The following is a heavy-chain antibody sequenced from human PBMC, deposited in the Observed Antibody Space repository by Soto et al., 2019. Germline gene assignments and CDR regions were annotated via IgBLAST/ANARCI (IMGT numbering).Heavy chain of an antibody. J-gene: IGHJ3*02. Sequence: SETLFLTCTVSGGSISSSSYYWGWIRQPPGKGLEWIGSIYYSGSTYYNPSLKSRVTISVDTSKNQFSLKLSSVTAADTAVYYCARHSTREEDAFDIWGQGTMVTVSS. CDR3: ARHSTREEDAFDI. D-gene: IGHD4-17*01. CDR2: IYYSGST. CDR1: GGSISSSSYY. V-gene: IGHV4-39*01.